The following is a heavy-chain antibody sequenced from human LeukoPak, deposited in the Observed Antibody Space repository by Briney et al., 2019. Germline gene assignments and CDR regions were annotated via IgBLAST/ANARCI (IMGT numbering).Heavy chain of an antibody. J-gene: IGHJ5*02. V-gene: IGHV1-2*02. CDR1: GYTFTGYY. D-gene: IGHD3-10*01. CDR2: INPKNDGT. CDR3: ARDGGSENNWFDL. Sequence: GASVKVSCKASGYTFTGYYMHWVRQAPGQGLEWMGWINPKNDGTNYAQKFEGRVTLTRDTSISTAYMELSSLRSDDTAVYYCARDGGSENNWFDLWGQGTLVTVSS.